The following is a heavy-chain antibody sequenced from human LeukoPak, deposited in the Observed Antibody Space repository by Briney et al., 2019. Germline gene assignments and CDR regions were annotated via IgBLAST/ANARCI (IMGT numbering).Heavy chain of an antibody. CDR3: ARGLDPRITIFGVVPGGAFDI. CDR2: ISGSGGST. V-gene: IGHV3-23*01. CDR1: GFTFSSYA. D-gene: IGHD3-3*01. J-gene: IGHJ3*02. Sequence: AGGSLRLSCAASGFTFSSYAMSWVRQAPGKGLEWVSAISGSGGSTYYPDSVKGRFTISRDNSKNTVYLQMNSLRAEDTAVYYCARGLDPRITIFGVVPGGAFDIWGQGTMVTVSS.